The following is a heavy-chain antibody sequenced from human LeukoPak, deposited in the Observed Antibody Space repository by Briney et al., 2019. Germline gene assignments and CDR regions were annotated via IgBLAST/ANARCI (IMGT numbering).Heavy chain of an antibody. CDR3: ARVVSGWFKIFAY. J-gene: IGHJ4*02. Sequence: SETLSLTCAVPGGSISSSNWRSWVRQPPGKGLEWIGEIYHSGSTNYNPSLKSRVTISVDKSKNQFSLKLSSVTAADTAVYYCARVVSGWFKIFAYWGQGTLVTVSS. CDR2: IYHSGST. V-gene: IGHV4-4*02. CDR1: GGSISSSNW. D-gene: IGHD6-13*01.